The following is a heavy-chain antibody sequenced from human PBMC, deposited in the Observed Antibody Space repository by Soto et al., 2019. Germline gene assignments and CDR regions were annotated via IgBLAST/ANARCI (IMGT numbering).Heavy chain of an antibody. D-gene: IGHD3-10*01. J-gene: IGHJ4*02. Sequence: QVQLVQSGAEVKKPGSSVKVSCKASADTFTGYTVTWVRQAPGQGLEWVGRVIPILGASNFAQKFQGRVTISADKATDTAYMGLTGLTSEATAVYYCARSRGSYYSTCDSWGQGTLVTVSS. CDR1: ADTFTGYT. V-gene: IGHV1-69*08. CDR3: ARSRGSYYSTCDS. CDR2: VIPILGAS.